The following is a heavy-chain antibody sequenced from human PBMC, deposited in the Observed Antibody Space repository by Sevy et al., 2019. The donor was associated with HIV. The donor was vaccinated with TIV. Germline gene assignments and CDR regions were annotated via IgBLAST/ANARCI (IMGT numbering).Heavy chain of an antibody. CDR1: GFTFSSYS. Sequence: GGSLRLSCAASGFTFSSYSMNWVRQAPGKGLEWVSSISSSSSYIYYADSVKGRFTISRDNAKNSLYLQMNSLRAEDTAVYYCASGPIFGVVTHDYYGMDVRGQGTTVTVSS. D-gene: IGHD3-3*01. CDR3: ASGPIFGVVTHDYYGMDV. V-gene: IGHV3-21*01. CDR2: ISSSSSYI. J-gene: IGHJ6*02.